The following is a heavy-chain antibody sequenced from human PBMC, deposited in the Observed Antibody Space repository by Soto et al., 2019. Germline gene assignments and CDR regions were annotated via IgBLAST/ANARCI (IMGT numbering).Heavy chain of an antibody. Sequence: SETLSLTCTVSGGSISSYYWSWIRQPPGKGLEWIGYIYYSGSTNYNPSLKSRVTISVDTSKNQFSLKLSSVTAADTAVYYCARTYYYDSSGYYYFDYWGQGTLVTVSS. D-gene: IGHD3-22*01. V-gene: IGHV4-59*01. J-gene: IGHJ4*02. CDR1: GGSISSYY. CDR3: ARTYYYDSSGYYYFDY. CDR2: IYYSGST.